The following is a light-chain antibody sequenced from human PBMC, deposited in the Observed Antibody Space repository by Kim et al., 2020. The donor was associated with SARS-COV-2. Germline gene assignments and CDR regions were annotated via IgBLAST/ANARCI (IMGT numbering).Light chain of an antibody. CDR1: KLGDKY. CDR2: QNT. Sequence: VSPGQTASVTCAGDKLGDKYACWYQQKPGQSPLLVIYQNTKRPSGIPVRFSGSNSGNTATLTISGTQAMDEADYYCQAWDSSTNYVFGTGTKVTVL. CDR3: QAWDSSTNYV. J-gene: IGLJ1*01. V-gene: IGLV3-1*01.